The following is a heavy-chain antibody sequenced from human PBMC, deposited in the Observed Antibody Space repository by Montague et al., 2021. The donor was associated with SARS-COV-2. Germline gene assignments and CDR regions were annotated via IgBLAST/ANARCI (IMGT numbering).Heavy chain of an antibody. Sequence: TLSLTCRVSGGSIDTGNHYWTWIRQSAGQGLEWIGNNYNSAPTNYNPSLKSRVTISLDRAKNHFSLLLSSVTAADTATYYCGRDSVSYGLDVWGQGTTVTVSS. CDR3: GRDSVSYGLDV. J-gene: IGHJ6*02. V-gene: IGHV4-61*09. CDR1: GGSIDTGNHY. CDR2: NYNSAPT. D-gene: IGHD3-16*01.